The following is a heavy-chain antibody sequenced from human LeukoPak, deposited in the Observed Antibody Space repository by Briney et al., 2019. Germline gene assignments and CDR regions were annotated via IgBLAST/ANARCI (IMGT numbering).Heavy chain of an antibody. CDR1: GGSISSGGYY. Sequence: PSETLSVTCTVSGGSISSGGYYWSWIRQHPGKGLEWIGYIYYSGSTYYNPSLKSRVTISVDTSKNQFSLKLSSVTAADTAVYYCARVEEGGFRGGHWFDPWGQGTLVTVSS. CDR2: IYYSGST. V-gene: IGHV4-31*03. CDR3: ARVEEGGFRGGHWFDP. J-gene: IGHJ5*02. D-gene: IGHD1-26*01.